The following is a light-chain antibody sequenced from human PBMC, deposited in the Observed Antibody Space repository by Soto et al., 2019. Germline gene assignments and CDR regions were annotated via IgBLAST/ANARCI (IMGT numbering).Light chain of an antibody. Sequence: EIVLTQSPGTLSLSSGERVTLSCRASESVSSNYLAWYQQKPGQAPRLLINGASIRATGIPDRFSGSGSGTDFTLTISRLEPEDFAMYYCQQYGSSPYTFGQGTKLEIK. CDR2: GAS. J-gene: IGKJ2*01. V-gene: IGKV3-20*01. CDR3: QQYGSSPYT. CDR1: ESVSSNY.